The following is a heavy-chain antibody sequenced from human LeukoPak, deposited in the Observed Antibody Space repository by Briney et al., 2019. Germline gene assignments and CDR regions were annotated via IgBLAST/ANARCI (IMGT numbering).Heavy chain of an antibody. CDR3: ARLMPRDYGGRDAFDI. Sequence: SETLSLTSIVSAASTSMLYWSWIRQPPGKGLEWIGYIYYSGSTNYNPSLKSRVTISVDTSKNQFSLKLSSVTAADTAVYYCARLMPRDYGGRDAFDIWGQGTMVTVSS. V-gene: IGHV4-59*08. D-gene: IGHD4-23*01. J-gene: IGHJ3*02. CDR1: AASTSMLY. CDR2: IYYSGST.